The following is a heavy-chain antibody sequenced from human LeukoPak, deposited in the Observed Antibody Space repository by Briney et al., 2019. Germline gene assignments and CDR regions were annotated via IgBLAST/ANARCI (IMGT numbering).Heavy chain of an antibody. Sequence: ASVKVSCKASGYSFTSYGISWVRQAPGQGLEWMGWISANSGNTNYAQKLQGRVTMTTDTSTSTAYMELRSLRSDDTAVYYCARQTVGTTTFWFDPWGQGTLVTVSS. V-gene: IGHV1-18*01. CDR1: GYSFTSYG. J-gene: IGHJ5*02. D-gene: IGHD1-26*01. CDR3: ARQTVGTTTFWFDP. CDR2: ISANSGNT.